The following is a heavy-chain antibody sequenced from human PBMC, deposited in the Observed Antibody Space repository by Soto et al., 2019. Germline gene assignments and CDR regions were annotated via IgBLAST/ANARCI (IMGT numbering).Heavy chain of an antibody. Sequence: GGSLRLSCAASGFTFSSYSMNWVRQAPGKGLEWVSAISSSSSYIYYADSVKGRFTISRDNAKNSLYLQMNSLRAEDTGVYYCERTPNWAENDAFDIWGQGTMVTVSS. J-gene: IGHJ3*02. CDR2: ISSSSSYI. V-gene: IGHV3-21*01. D-gene: IGHD1-1*01. CDR3: ERTPNWAENDAFDI. CDR1: GFTFSSYS.